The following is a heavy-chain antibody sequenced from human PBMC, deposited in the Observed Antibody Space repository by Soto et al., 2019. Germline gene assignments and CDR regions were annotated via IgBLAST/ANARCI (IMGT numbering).Heavy chain of an antibody. CDR2: ISYDESTT. J-gene: IGHJ3*01. V-gene: IGHV3-30*18. Sequence: GGSLRLSCAASGFSFSRYGIHWVRQAPGKGLEWVAVISYDESTTFDADSVKGRFTISRDNSKNTLFLQMNSLRPEDTAVYYCSKAMVGSYASNAFDVWGQGTMVTVAS. D-gene: IGHD2-2*01. CDR3: SKAMVGSYASNAFDV. CDR1: GFSFSRYG.